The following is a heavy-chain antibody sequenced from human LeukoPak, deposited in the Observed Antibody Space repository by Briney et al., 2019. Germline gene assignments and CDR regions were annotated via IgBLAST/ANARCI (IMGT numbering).Heavy chain of an antibody. CDR1: GGSISSYY. V-gene: IGHV4-59*01. Sequence: SETLSLTCTVSGGSISSYYWSWLRQPPGKGLECIGYIYYSGSTNYNPSLKSRLTISIDTSKNQFSLNLSSVTAADTAVYYCARARLQQTSAPPYYYYYIDVWGKGTTVTVSS. CDR2: IYYSGST. J-gene: IGHJ6*03. CDR3: ARARLQQTSAPPYYYYYIDV. D-gene: IGHD4-11*01.